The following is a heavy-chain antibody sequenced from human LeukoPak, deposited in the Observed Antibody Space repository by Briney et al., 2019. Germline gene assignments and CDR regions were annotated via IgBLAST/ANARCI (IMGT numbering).Heavy chain of an antibody. J-gene: IGHJ6*03. CDR2: ISAYNGNT. CDR1: GDTFTGYG. Sequence: ASVKVSCKASGDTFTGYGMSWVRQAPGQGLEWMGWISAYNGNTNYAQKLQGRVTMTTDTSTSTAYMGLRSLRSDDTAVYYCASVKGVVPDWVADYSMDVWGKGTTVTVSS. D-gene: IGHD3-3*01. CDR3: ASVKGVVPDWVADYSMDV. V-gene: IGHV1-18*01.